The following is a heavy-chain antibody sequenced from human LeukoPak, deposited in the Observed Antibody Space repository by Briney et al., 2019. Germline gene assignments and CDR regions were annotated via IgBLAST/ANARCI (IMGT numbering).Heavy chain of an antibody. J-gene: IGHJ4*02. D-gene: IGHD1-7*01. CDR1: GFTLDDYA. V-gene: IGHV3-9*01. CDR3: GKDISVRTTTYYFDY. Sequence: PGRSLRLSCAASGFTLDDYAMHWVRQAPGKGLEWVSGISWNGVIIGYADSVNGRFTFSRDNAKNSLYLQMNSLRAEDTALYYCGKDISVRTTTYYFDYWGQGTLVTVSS. CDR2: ISWNGVII.